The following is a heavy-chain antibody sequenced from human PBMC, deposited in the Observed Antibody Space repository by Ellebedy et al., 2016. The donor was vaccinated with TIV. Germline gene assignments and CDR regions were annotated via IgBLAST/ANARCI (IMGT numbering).Heavy chain of an antibody. CDR3: ATDGSYGDYRSPTHAFEM. CDR1: GFSFRSYW. Sequence: GGSLRLSCGASGFSFRSYWMTWVRQAPGKGLEWVANINQGGSDKYYVDSVKGQFTVSRDNAQNSLFLQMNSLRAEDTAVYYCATDGSYGDYRSPTHAFEMWGQGTLVTVSS. J-gene: IGHJ3*02. D-gene: IGHD4-17*01. V-gene: IGHV3-7*01. CDR2: INQGGSDK.